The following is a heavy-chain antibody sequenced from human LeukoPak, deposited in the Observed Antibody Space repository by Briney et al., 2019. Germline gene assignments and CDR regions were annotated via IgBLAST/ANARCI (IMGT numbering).Heavy chain of an antibody. V-gene: IGHV1-18*01. CDR3: ARDRGAFSGSYDLDY. D-gene: IGHD1-26*01. Sequence: ASVKVSCKASGYTFTSYGISWVRQAPGQGPEWMGWISAYNGNTNYAQKLQGRVTMTTDTSTSTAYMELRSLRSDDTAVYYCARDRGAFSGSYDLDYWGQGTLVTVSS. J-gene: IGHJ4*02. CDR1: GYTFTSYG. CDR2: ISAYNGNT.